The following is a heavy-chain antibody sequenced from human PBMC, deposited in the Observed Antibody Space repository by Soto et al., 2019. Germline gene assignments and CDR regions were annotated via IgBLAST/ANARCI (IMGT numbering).Heavy chain of an antibody. CDR2: IYYSGST. CDR3: ASSSGSYFDY. V-gene: IGHV4-59*08. D-gene: IGHD1-26*01. CDR1: GGSLSSYY. Sequence: SGTLSLTRPLSGGSLSSYYSSWIRQPPGKGLEWIGYIYYSGSTNYNPSLKSRVTISVDTSKNQFSLKLSSVTAADTAVYYCASSSGSYFDYWGQGTLVTVSS. J-gene: IGHJ4*02.